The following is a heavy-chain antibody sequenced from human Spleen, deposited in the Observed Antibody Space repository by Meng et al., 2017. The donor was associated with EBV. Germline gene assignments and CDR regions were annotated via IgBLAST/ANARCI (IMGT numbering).Heavy chain of an antibody. CDR1: EGTCRSDA. J-gene: IGHJ4*02. Sequence: QVPLVQLGAEVKKPGSSGTVSCKTSEGTCRSDAVSWVSQAPGQGLEWMGGLIPMSDAPHYAQKFQGRVTMTADESTNTHYMDLSGLRFEDTAVYYCASESGRGFTPDYWGQGTLVTVSS. D-gene: IGHD3-10*01. CDR2: LIPMSDAP. V-gene: IGHV1-69*01. CDR3: ASESGRGFTPDY.